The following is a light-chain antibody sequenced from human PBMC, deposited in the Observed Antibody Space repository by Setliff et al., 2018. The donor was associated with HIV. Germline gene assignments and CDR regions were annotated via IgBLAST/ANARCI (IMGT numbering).Light chain of an antibody. CDR1: SSDIGGYTY. J-gene: IGLJ2*01. V-gene: IGLV2-14*03. CDR2: DVI. CDR3: SSFTSTSSYVI. Sequence: SALTQPASLSGSPGHSITISCTGTSSDIGGYTYVSWYQCHPGKAPKLLIYDVIKRPSGVSHRFSGSKSANTASLTISGLLTEDEADYYCSSFTSTSSYVIFGGGTKVTVL.